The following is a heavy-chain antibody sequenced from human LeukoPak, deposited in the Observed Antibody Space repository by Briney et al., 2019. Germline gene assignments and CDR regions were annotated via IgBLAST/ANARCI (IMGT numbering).Heavy chain of an antibody. Sequence: GGSLRLSCAASGFTFSSYGMHWVRQAPGKGLEWVTFIRYDGSNKYYADSVKGRFTISRDNSKNTLYLQMNSLRAEDTAVFYCARDRLHYGEYEKTFDYWGQGTLVTVSS. CDR2: IRYDGSNK. J-gene: IGHJ4*02. V-gene: IGHV3-30*02. D-gene: IGHD4-17*01. CDR1: GFTFSSYG. CDR3: ARDRLHYGEYEKTFDY.